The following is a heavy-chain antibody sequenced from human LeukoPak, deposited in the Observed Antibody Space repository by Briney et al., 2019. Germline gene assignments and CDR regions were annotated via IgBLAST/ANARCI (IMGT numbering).Heavy chain of an antibody. V-gene: IGHV1-18*01. J-gene: IGHJ4*02. D-gene: IGHD4-17*01. Sequence: ASVKVSCKASGYTFTSYGISWVRQAPGQGLEWMGWISAYNGNTNYAQKLQGRVTMTTDTSTSTAYMELRSLRSDDTAVYYCARDRSSYGDYLGEVILDYWGQGTLVTVSS. CDR3: ARDRSSYGDYLGEVILDY. CDR1: GYTFTSYG. CDR2: ISAYNGNT.